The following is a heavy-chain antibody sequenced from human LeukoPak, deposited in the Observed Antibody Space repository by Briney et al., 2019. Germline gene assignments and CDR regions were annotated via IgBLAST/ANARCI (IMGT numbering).Heavy chain of an antibody. CDR3: ARAQYCSGGSCYGDY. CDR2: IYRGGET. V-gene: IGHV3-53*01. J-gene: IGHJ4*02. CDR1: GLTVSSNY. Sequence: GGSLRLSCAASGLTVSSNYLSWVRQAPGKGLEWVSVIYRGGETYYADSVKGRFTISRDNSENTLYLQMNSLRAEDTAVYYCARAQYCSGGSCYGDYWGQGTLVTVSS. D-gene: IGHD2-15*01.